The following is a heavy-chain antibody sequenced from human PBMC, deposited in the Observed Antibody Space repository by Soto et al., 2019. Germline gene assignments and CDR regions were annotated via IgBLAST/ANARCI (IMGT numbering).Heavy chain of an antibody. V-gene: IGHV1-69*01. Sequence: QVQLVQSGAEVKEPGYSVKVSCTASGGGNLRDYRTTWVRRAPGQGLEWMGGIIPTLGSANYAQKFKGRYTITADESTNSVYRELRRLRPDDSAVYYGARGSERYNIGAAYWGQRTPVTFS. D-gene: IGHD2-2*02. J-gene: IGHJ4*02. CDR3: ARGSERYNIGAAY. CDR1: GGGNLRDYR. CDR2: IIPTLGSA.